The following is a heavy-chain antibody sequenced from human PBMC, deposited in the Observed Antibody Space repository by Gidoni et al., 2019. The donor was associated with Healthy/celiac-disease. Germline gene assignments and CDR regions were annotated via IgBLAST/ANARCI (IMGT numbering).Heavy chain of an antibody. CDR3: ARHRTIAVAVLGCMDV. J-gene: IGHJ6*02. CDR1: GYRFTSYW. CDR2: IYPGDSDT. D-gene: IGHD6-13*01. V-gene: IGHV5-51*01. Sequence: EVQLVQSGAAVTKPGESLKISCKGSGYRFTSYWIGWVRQMHGKGLEWMGIIYPGDSDTRYSPSFQGQVTISADKSISTAYLQWSSLKASDTAMYYCARHRTIAVAVLGCMDVWGQGTTVTVSS.